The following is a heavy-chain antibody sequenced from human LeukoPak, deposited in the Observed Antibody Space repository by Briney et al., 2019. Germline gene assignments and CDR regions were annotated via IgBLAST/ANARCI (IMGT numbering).Heavy chain of an antibody. CDR1: GFAFNNYV. J-gene: IGHJ6*02. CDR3: AKDSTVSGSYYGMDV. CDR2: ISDGGGST. V-gene: IGHV3-23*01. Sequence: GGPLRLSCAASGFAFNNYVMTWVRQAPGKGLEWVSSISDGGGSTYYTDSVKGRFTISRDNSKNTLYLQMNSLRAEDTALYYCAKDSTVSGSYYGMDVWGQGTTVTVSS. D-gene: IGHD3-3*01.